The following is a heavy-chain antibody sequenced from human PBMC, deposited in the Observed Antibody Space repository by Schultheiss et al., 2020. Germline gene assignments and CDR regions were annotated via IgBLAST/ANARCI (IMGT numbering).Heavy chain of an antibody. J-gene: IGHJ4*02. V-gene: IGHV1-69*13. D-gene: IGHD2-15*01. Sequence: SVKVSCKASGGTFSSYAISWVRQAPGQGLEWMGGIIPIFGTANYAQKFQGRVTITADESTSTAYMELSSLRSEDTAVYYCARSSMRGAYCSGGSCYEPNRYWGQGTLVTVSS. CDR2: IIPIFGTA. CDR1: GGTFSSYA. CDR3: ARSSMRGAYCSGGSCYEPNRY.